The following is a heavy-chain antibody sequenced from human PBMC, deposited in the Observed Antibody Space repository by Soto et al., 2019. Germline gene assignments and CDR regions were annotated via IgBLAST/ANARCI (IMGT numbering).Heavy chain of an antibody. CDR1: GFNFDNYG. J-gene: IGHJ4*02. CDR3: AKDRVGGTFYTPLGF. CDR2: ITYDGSNK. D-gene: IGHD1-7*01. Sequence: QVQLVESGGGVVQPGWSLRLSCQASGFNFDNYGMHWVRQAPGKGLEWVAVITYDGSNKYYADSVKGRFTISRDNSKNTLSLHLNTLKPEDTAVYHCAKDRVGGTFYTPLGFWGQGTLVTVSS. V-gene: IGHV3-30*18.